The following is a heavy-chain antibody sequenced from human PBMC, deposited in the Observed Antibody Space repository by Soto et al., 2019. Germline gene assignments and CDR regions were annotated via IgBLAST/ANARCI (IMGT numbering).Heavy chain of an antibody. Sequence: GASVKVSCKASGYTFTGYYMHWVRQAPGQGLEWMGWINPNSGGTNYAQKFQGWVTMTRDTSISTAYMELSRLRSDDTAVYYCARGSLQDFWSAYYPDAYYYYGMDVWGQGTTDTVSS. D-gene: IGHD3-3*01. CDR3: ARGSLQDFWSAYYPDAYYYYGMDV. J-gene: IGHJ6*01. CDR2: INPNSGGT. V-gene: IGHV1-2*04. CDR1: GYTFTGYY.